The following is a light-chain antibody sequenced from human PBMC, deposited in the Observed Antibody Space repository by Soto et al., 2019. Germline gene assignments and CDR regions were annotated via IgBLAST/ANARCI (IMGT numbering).Light chain of an antibody. CDR1: SSDVGKYKF. CDR3: SSHAGSGTLV. CDR2: DAT. J-gene: IGLJ3*02. V-gene: IGLV2-23*01. Sequence: QSALTQPASVSGSPGQSISISCTGTSSDVGKYKFVSWYQQHPGEAPKLMTYDATQRPSGVSNRFSGSKSGITASLTISGLQAEDEAHYYCSSHAGSGTLVFGGGTKLTVL.